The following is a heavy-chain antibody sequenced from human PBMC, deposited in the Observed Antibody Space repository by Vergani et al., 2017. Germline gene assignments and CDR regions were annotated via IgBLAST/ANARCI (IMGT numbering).Heavy chain of an antibody. CDR2: IHTSGNT. Sequence: QVQLQESGPGLVKPSQTLSLTCTVSGGSINSHNYYWSWIRQPAGKGLEWIGRIHTSGNTNYNPSLKSRVTISVNTSKNQFSLNLSSVTAADTAVYYCARSSMGTTVFDYWGQGILVTVSS. CDR1: GGSINSHNYY. V-gene: IGHV4-61*02. CDR3: ARSSMGTTVFDY. D-gene: IGHD1-26*01. J-gene: IGHJ4*02.